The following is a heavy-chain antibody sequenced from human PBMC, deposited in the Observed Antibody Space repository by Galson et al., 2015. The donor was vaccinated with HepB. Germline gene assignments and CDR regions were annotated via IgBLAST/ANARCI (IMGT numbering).Heavy chain of an antibody. J-gene: IGHJ6*02. CDR2: IWYDGSNK. D-gene: IGHD3-9*01. CDR3: ARDHYDIPYYYGMDV. V-gene: IGHV3-33*01. Sequence: SLRLSCAASRFTFSSYGMHWVRQAPGKGLEWVAAIWYDGSNKYYGDSLKGRFTISRDNSKNTLYLQMNSLRVEDTAIYYCARDHYDIPYYYGMDVWGQGTTVTVSS. CDR1: RFTFSSYG.